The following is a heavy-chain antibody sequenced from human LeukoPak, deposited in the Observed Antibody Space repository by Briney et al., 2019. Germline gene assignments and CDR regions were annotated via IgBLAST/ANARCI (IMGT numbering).Heavy chain of an antibody. D-gene: IGHD1-26*01. Sequence: GGSLRLSCAASGFTFSSHAMNWVRQAPGKGLEWISSISTDSLTIKYADFVSGQFTISRDNAEHLLFLQMNSLRAEDTAVYYCARMAQTGSHSGPFDIWGQGTLVTVSS. J-gene: IGHJ3*02. V-gene: IGHV3-48*04. CDR3: ARMAQTGSHSGPFDI. CDR1: GFTFSSHA. CDR2: ISTDSLTI.